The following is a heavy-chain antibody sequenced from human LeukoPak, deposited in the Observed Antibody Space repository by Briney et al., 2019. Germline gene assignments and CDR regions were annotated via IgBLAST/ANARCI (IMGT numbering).Heavy chain of an antibody. Sequence: GASVKVSCKVSGYTLTELSMHWVRQAPGKGLEWMGGFDPEDGETIYAQKFQGRVTMTEDTSTDTAYMELSSLRSEDTAVYYCATDPFVGAAAGKEDYWGQGTLVTVSS. D-gene: IGHD6-13*01. V-gene: IGHV1-24*01. CDR1: GYTLTELS. CDR3: ATDPFVGAAAGKEDY. CDR2: FDPEDGET. J-gene: IGHJ4*02.